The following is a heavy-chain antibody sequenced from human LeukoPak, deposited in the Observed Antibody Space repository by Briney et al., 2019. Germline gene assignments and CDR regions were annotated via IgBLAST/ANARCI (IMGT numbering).Heavy chain of an antibody. D-gene: IGHD2-2*01. Sequence: PGGSLRLSCAASGFTFSSYSMNWVRQAPGKGLEWVSSISSSSSYIYYADSVKGRFTISRDNSKNTLYLQMNSLRAEDTAVYYCAKEYCSTSNCPRNQIDYWGQGTLVTVSS. CDR1: GFTFSSYS. V-gene: IGHV3-21*04. J-gene: IGHJ4*02. CDR3: AKEYCSTSNCPRNQIDY. CDR2: ISSSSSYI.